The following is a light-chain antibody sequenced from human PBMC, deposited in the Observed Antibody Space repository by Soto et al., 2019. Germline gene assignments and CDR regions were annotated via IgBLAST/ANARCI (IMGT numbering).Light chain of an antibody. CDR1: QSVSSY. CDR3: QQRSNWYT. J-gene: IGKJ2*01. CDR2: DAS. V-gene: IGKV3-11*01. Sequence: EIVLTQSPATLSLSPVERATLSCRASQSVSSYLAWYQQKPGQAPRLLIYDASNRATGIPARFSGSGSGTDFTLTISSLEPEDLAVYYCQQRSNWYTFGQGTKLEIK.